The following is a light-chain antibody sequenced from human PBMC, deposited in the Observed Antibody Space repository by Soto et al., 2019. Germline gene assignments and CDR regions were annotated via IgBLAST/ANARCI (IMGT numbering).Light chain of an antibody. V-gene: IGLV2-14*01. J-gene: IGLJ3*02. Sequence: QSALTQPASVSGSPGQSITISCTGTSSDVGGYNYVSWYQQHPGKAPKLMIYEVSNRPSGVSNRFSGSKSGNTASLTISGLQAEDEADYYCSSYTSSSTLGVFGGGTKRPS. CDR3: SSYTSSSTLGV. CDR1: SSDVGGYNY. CDR2: EVS.